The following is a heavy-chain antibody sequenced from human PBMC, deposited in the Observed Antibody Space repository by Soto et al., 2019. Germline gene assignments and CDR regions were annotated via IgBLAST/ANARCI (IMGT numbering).Heavy chain of an antibody. CDR2: ISAYNGDT. J-gene: IGHJ6*02. D-gene: IGHD3-3*01. CDR1: GYIFTNYA. CDR3: ARDGRAFSIFGETMDV. Sequence: VHLLQSGGEVKKPGASVKVSCKTSGYIFTNYAINWVRQAPGQGLEWMGWISAYNGDTKYAQRFQGRLTVTTDPSTTTAYMELGSLRSDDTAEYYCARDGRAFSIFGETMDVWGQGTTVTVSS. V-gene: IGHV1-18*01.